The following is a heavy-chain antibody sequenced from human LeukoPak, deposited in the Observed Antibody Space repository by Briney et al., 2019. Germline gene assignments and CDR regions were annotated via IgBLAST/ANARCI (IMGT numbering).Heavy chain of an antibody. CDR2: IKQDGSEK. J-gene: IGHJ6*03. V-gene: IGHV3-7*01. CDR3: ARDATGGDYYYMDV. CDR1: GFTFSSYW. Sequence: GGSLRLSCAASGFTFSSYWMSWVRQAPGKGLEWVANIKQDGSEKYYVDSVKGRFTISRDNAKNSLYLQMNSLRAEDTAVYYCARDATGGDYYYMDVWGKGTTVTVSS. D-gene: IGHD7-27*01.